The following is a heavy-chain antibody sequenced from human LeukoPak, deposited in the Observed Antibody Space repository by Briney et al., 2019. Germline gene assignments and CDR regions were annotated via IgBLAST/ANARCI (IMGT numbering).Heavy chain of an antibody. CDR1: GYTFTSYY. CDR3: ARWVEEDPLDDAFDI. CDR2: INPSGGST. Sequence: ASVKVSCKASGYTFTSYYMHWVRQAPGQGLEWMGIINPSGGSTSYAQKFQGRVTMTRDTSTSTVYMELSSLRSEDTAVYYCARWVEEDPLDDAFDIWGRGTMVTVSS. J-gene: IGHJ3*02. V-gene: IGHV1-46*01. D-gene: IGHD2-15*01.